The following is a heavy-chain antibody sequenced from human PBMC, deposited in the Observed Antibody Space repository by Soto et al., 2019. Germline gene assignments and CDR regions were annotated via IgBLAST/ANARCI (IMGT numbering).Heavy chain of an antibody. D-gene: IGHD6-13*01. CDR1: GFDFSSYA. J-gene: IGHJ4*02. CDR3: ARDRGGVLAALVSIDS. Sequence: PGGSLRLSCAASGFDFSSYAMNWVRQAPGKGLEWVSTIGYTGTNTYYADSVKGRFTISRDNPRNTLYLQMINLRVDDTAGYMCARDRGGVLAALVSIDSGGQGALVPVP. CDR2: IGYTGTNT. V-gene: IGHV3-23*01.